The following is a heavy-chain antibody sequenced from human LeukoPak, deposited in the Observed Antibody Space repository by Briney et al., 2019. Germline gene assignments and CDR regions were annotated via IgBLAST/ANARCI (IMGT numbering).Heavy chain of an antibody. D-gene: IGHD4-17*01. Sequence: GGSLRLSCAASGFTFSSYSMNWIRQAPGKGLEWVSSISSSTSYIYYADSVKGRFTISKDNAKNSLYLQMNSLRAEDTAVYYCARAGGSTVSHSDYWGQGTLVTVSS. CDR1: GFTFSSYS. CDR3: ARAGGSTVSHSDY. CDR2: ISSSTSYI. J-gene: IGHJ4*02. V-gene: IGHV3-21*01.